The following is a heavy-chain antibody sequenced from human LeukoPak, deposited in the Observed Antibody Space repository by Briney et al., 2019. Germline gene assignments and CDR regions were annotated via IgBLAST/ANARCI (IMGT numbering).Heavy chain of an antibody. V-gene: IGHV1-18*01. CDR2: ISAYNGNT. CDR1: GYTFTSYG. D-gene: IGHD1-1*01. Sequence: AASVKVSCKASGYTFTSYGISWVRQAPGQGLEWMGWISAYNGNTNYAQKLQGRVTMTTDTSTSTAYMELRSLRSDDTAVYYCARDRPGFGTIESPEYWGQGTLVTVSS. J-gene: IGHJ4*02. CDR3: ARDRPGFGTIESPEY.